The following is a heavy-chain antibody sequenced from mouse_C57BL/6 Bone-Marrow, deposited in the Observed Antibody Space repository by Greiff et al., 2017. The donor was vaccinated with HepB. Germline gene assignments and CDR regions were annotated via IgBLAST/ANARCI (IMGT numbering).Heavy chain of an antibody. V-gene: IGHV1-15*01. CDR1: GYTFTDYE. CDR2: IDPETGGT. CDR3: TRNYGSRHWYFDV. J-gene: IGHJ1*03. D-gene: IGHD1-1*01. Sequence: VQLQQSGAELVRPGASVTLSCKASGYTFTDYEMHWVKQTPVHGLEWIGAIDPETGGTAYNQKFKGKAILTADKSSSTAYMELRSLTSEDAAVSYCTRNYGSRHWYFDVWGTGTTVTVSS.